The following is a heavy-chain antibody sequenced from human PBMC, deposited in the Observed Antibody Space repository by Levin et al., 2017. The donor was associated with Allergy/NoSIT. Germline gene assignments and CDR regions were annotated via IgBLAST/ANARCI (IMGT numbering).Heavy chain of an antibody. V-gene: IGHV3-72*01. J-gene: IGHJ6*02. CDR3: TRSRSVPEHMDV. CDR2: TRNKVDSYTT. D-gene: IGHD6-25*01. CDR1: GFTLSDHY. Sequence: GGSLRLSCAASGFTLSDHYMDWVRQAPGKGLEWVGRTRNKVDSYTTEYAASVKGRFTISRDDSKNSLYLQMNSLKIEDTAVYYCTRSRSVPEHMDVWGQGTTVTVSS.